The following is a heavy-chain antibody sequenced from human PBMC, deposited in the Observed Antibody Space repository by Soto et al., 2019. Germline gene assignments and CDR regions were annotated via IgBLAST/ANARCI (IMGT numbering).Heavy chain of an antibody. CDR3: ARDPSNTSGNRIWFDT. CDR1: GYTFMTHA. Sequence: QVQLVQSGDEVEKPGASVKVSCKTSGYTFMTHAISWVRQAPGQGLEWMGWISTYNGDTKVAQKFQGRVTMTRDTYTSTVYMDLRSLRSDDTAVYYCARDPSNTSGNRIWFDTWGQGTLVTVSS. V-gene: IGHV1-18*04. J-gene: IGHJ5*02. D-gene: IGHD6-19*01. CDR2: ISTYNGDT.